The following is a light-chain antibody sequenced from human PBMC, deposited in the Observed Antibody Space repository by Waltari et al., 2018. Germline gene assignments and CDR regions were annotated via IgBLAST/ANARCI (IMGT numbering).Light chain of an antibody. J-gene: IGLJ3*02. CDR2: VNSDGSH. CDR3: QTGGHGTWV. V-gene: IGLV4-69*01. CDR1: RGHSSNV. Sequence: QLVLTQSPSASASLGASVKLTCTLSRGHSSNVIAWLQQQPEKGPRYLMKVNSDGSHNKGDQIPVRFSGSSSGAERYLTISSLQSEDEADYYCQTGGHGTWVFGGGTKLTVL.